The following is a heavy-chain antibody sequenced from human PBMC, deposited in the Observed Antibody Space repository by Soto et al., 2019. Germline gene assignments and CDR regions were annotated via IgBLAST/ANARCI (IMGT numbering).Heavy chain of an antibody. CDR1: GFTFSSYA. J-gene: IGHJ4*02. D-gene: IGHD6-13*01. CDR2: ISGSGGST. Sequence: GGSLRLSCAASGFTFSSYAMSWVRQAPGKGLEWVSAISGSGGSTYYADSVKGRFTISRDNSKNTLYLQMNSLRAEDTAVYYCAKPTSAADWRVTIYSFDYWGQGTLVTVSS. V-gene: IGHV3-23*01. CDR3: AKPTSAADWRVTIYSFDY.